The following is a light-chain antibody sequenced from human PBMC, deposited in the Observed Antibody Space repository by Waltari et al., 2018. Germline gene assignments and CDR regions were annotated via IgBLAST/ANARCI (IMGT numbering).Light chain of an antibody. CDR1: SSNIGTDH. CDR2: DNS. J-gene: IGLJ2*01. CDR3: CSYAGTTTFVV. Sequence: QSVLTQPPSVSAAPGQKVTISCSGNSSNIGTDHVSWFQQLPGTVPKVVIYDNSERPPGIPDRFSGSKSGTSATLGITGLQTGDEGDYYCCSYAGTTTFVVFGGGTKLTVL. V-gene: IGLV1-51*01.